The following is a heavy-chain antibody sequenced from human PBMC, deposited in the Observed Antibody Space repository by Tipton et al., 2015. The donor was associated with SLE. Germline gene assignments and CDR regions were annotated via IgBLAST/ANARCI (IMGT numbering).Heavy chain of an antibody. CDR1: GYTFTGYY. D-gene: IGHD5-24*01. CDR2: INPNSRGT. J-gene: IGHJ4*02. Sequence: QLVQSGPEVKKPGASVKVSCKASGYTFTGYYIHWVRQAPGQGLEWMGWINPNSRGTNYAQRFQGRVAMSSDSSISTAYMELSSLRSDDTAVYYCAGGRDGYNTPLDFWGQGTLVTVSS. CDR3: AGGRDGYNTPLDF. V-gene: IGHV1-2*02.